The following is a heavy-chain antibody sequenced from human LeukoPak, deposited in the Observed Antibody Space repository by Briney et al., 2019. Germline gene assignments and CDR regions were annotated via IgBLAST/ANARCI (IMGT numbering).Heavy chain of an antibody. Sequence: GGSLRLSCAASGFTFSIYAMSWVRQAPGKGLEWVSAVTGRGDGTYYADSVKGRFTISRDNSKNTLYLQMNSLRAVDTAVYYCAKYTGSLGLAFDIWGQGTLVTVSS. J-gene: IGHJ3*02. CDR1: GFTFSIYA. D-gene: IGHD1-26*01. CDR3: AKYTGSLGLAFDI. V-gene: IGHV3-23*01. CDR2: VTGRGDGT.